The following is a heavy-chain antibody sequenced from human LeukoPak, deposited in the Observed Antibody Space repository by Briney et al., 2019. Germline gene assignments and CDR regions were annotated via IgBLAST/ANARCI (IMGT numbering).Heavy chain of an antibody. CDR3: ARDLWAAAGYYGMDV. D-gene: IGHD6-13*01. V-gene: IGHV3-21*01. CDR2: ISSSSYI. J-gene: IGHJ6*02. CDR1: GFTFSSYS. Sequence: GGSLRLSCAASGFTFSSYSMNWVRQAPGKGLEWVSSISSSSYIYYADSVKGRFTISRDNAKNSLYLQMNSLRAEDTAVYYCARDLWAAAGYYGMDVWGQGTTVTVSS.